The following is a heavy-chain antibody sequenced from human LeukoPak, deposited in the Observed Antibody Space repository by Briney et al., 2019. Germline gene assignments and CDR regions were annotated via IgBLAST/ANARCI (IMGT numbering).Heavy chain of an antibody. J-gene: IGHJ4*02. CDR3: AKYGQGGWYPLFDY. V-gene: IGHV3-23*01. CDR1: GFTFSSYG. CDR2: ISGSGGST. D-gene: IGHD6-19*01. Sequence: GGSLRLSCAASGFTFSSYGMSWVRQAPGKGLEWVSAISGSGGSTYYADSVKGRFTISRDNSKNTLYLQMNSLRAEDTAVYYCAKYGQGGWYPLFDYWGQGTLVTVSS.